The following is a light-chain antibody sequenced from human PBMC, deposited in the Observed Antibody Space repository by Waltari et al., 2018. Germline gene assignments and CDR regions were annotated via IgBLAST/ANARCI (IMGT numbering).Light chain of an antibody. V-gene: IGKV1-5*03. Sequence: DIQMTQSPSTVSASVADTVTIPCRASQSVSTRLAWYQQTPGKVPQLLIYKASRLETGVPSRFSGGGSGTEFSLTISNLQPEDFATYYCQQYESSPFTFGQGTKLEIK. CDR1: QSVSTR. CDR3: QQYESSPFT. CDR2: KAS. J-gene: IGKJ2*01.